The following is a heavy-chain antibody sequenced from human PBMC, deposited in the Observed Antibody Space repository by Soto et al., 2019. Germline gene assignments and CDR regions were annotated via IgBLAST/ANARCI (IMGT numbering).Heavy chain of an antibody. CDR1: GYTFTSYA. V-gene: IGHV1-3*01. Sequence: ASVKVSCKVSGYTFTSYAMHWVRQAPGQRLEWMGWINAGNGNTKYSQKFQGRVTITRDTSASTAYMELRSLRSDDTAVYYCARDGYYYDSSGYWDSYYGMDVWGQGTTVTV. D-gene: IGHD3-22*01. CDR3: ARDGYYYDSSGYWDSYYGMDV. J-gene: IGHJ6*02. CDR2: INAGNGNT.